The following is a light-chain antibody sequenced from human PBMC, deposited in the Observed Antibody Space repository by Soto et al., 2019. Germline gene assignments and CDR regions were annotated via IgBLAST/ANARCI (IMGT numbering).Light chain of an antibody. V-gene: IGKV1-39*01. CDR3: QQSYNTPLT. Sequence: DIQMTQSPSSLSASLGERVTITCQASQDISNYLDWYQQRPGTAPKLLIYAASNLQSGVPSRFIGGGSETDFTLTISSLQPEDVATYYCQQSYNTPLTFGGGTKVDIK. CDR1: QDISNY. CDR2: AAS. J-gene: IGKJ4*02.